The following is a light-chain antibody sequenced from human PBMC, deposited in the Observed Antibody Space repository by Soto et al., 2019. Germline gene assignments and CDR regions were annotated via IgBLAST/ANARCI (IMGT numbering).Light chain of an antibody. J-gene: IGKJ2*01. CDR2: GAS. Sequence: EIVMTQSPATLSVSPGERATLSCRASQSVRSHLGWYQHKPGQAPRLLIYGASTRATGTPARFSGSGSGTEFTLTISSLQSEDFAVYYCQQYETWPYTFGQGTKLEIK. V-gene: IGKV3-15*01. CDR3: QQYETWPYT. CDR1: QSVRSH.